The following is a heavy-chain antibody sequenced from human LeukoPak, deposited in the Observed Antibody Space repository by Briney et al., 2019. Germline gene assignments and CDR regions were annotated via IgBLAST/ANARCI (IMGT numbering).Heavy chain of an antibody. CDR2: INHSGST. Sequence: SETLSLTCAVYGGSFSGYYWSWIRQPPGKGLEWIGEINHSGSTNYNPSLKSRVTMSVDTSKNQVFLKLSSVTATDTAVYYCAGVGLRYYGSGRGPFDYWGQGTLVTVSS. D-gene: IGHD3-10*01. CDR1: GGSFSGYY. CDR3: AGVGLRYYGSGRGPFDY. J-gene: IGHJ4*02. V-gene: IGHV4-34*01.